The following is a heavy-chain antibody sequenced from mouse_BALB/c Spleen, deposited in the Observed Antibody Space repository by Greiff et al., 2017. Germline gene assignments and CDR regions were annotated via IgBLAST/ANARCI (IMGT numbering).Heavy chain of an antibody. CDR3: VSAALGDYFDY. J-gene: IGHJ2*01. V-gene: IGHV2-9*02. Sequence: QVQLKASGPGLVAPSQSLSITCTVSGFSFSSYGVHWVRQPPGKGLEWLGVIWAGGSTNYTSAFMSRLSISKDNSKSQVFSKMNSLTTDDTAMYYCVSAALGDYFDYWGQGTTLTVSS. CDR1: GFSFSSYG. CDR2: IWAGGST. D-gene: IGHD1-1*02.